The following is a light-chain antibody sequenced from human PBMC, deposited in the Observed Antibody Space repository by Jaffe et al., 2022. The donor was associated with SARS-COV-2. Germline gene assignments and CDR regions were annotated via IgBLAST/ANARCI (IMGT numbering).Light chain of an antibody. J-gene: IGKJ4*01. Sequence: DIQMTQSPSSVSASVGDRVTITCRASQSVNRWLAWYQQKPGRAPNLLIYSTSILQSGVPSRFSGGGTGTEFTLTINNLQPEDFATYFCQQANSFPLTFGGGTKVEIK. CDR2: STS. V-gene: IGKV1D-12*01. CDR1: QSVNRW. CDR3: QQANSFPLT.